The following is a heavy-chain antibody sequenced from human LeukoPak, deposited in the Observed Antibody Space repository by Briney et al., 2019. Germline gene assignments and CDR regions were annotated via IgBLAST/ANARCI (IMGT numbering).Heavy chain of an antibody. V-gene: IGHV3-64D*09. CDR3: VKSAVPVRGIIIGNFDY. CDR2: ITSNGGST. CDR1: GFTFNDYA. D-gene: IGHD3-10*01. Sequence: GGSLRLSCSASGFTFNDYAVQWVRQAPGKGLKYVSGITSNGGSTYYADSVKGRFTISRANSKNTLFLQMSSLRAEDTAVYYCVKSAVPVRGIIIGNFDYWGQGTLVTVSS. J-gene: IGHJ4*02.